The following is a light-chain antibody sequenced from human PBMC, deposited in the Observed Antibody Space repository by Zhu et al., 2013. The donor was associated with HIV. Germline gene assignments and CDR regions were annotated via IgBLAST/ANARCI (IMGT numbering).Light chain of an antibody. CDR3: HQYGRTPQT. CDR2: AAS. J-gene: IGKJ1*01. CDR1: QSISSW. V-gene: IGKV1-5*01. Sequence: DIQLTQSPSTLSASVGDRVTITCRASQSISSWLAWYQQKPGKAPKLLIYAASSLQSGVPSRFSGSGSGTDFTLTISSLQSEDFAVYHCHQYGRTPQTFGQGTKVEV.